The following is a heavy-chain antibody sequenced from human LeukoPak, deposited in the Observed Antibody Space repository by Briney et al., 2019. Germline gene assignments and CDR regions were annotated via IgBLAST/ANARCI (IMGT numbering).Heavy chain of an antibody. J-gene: IGHJ4*02. D-gene: IGHD2-15*01. CDR3: AREESSCSGGSCYIDY. CDR1: GYTFTGYY. Sequence: ASVKVSCKASGYTFTGYYMHWVRQAPGQGLEWMGWISPDSGDTNYAQKFQGRVTMTRDTSISAAYMELSRLTSDDTAVFYCAREESSCSGGSCYIDYWGRGTLVTVSS. CDR2: ISPDSGDT. V-gene: IGHV1-2*02.